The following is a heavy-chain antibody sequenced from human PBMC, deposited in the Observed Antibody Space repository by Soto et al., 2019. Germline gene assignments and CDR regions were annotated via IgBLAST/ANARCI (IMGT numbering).Heavy chain of an antibody. D-gene: IGHD1-26*01. J-gene: IGHJ3*02. CDR3: AKDPYSGSYDAFDI. Sequence: GGSLRLSCAASGFTFSSYAMSWVRQAPGKGLEWVSAISGSGGRTYYADSVKGRFTISRDNSKNTLYLQMNSLRAEDAAVYYWAKDPYSGSYDAFDIWGQGTMVTVSS. CDR1: GFTFSSYA. V-gene: IGHV3-23*01. CDR2: ISGSGGRT.